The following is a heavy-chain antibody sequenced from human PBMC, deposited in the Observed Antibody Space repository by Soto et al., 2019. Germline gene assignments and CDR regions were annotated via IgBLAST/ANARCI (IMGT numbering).Heavy chain of an antibody. Sequence: GGSLRLSCAASGFTFRDYYMSWIRQAPGKGLEWVSYISSSGSPIYYADSVKGRFTISRDNAKNSLYLQMNSLRAEDTAVYYCARYSSRRTGNYYYYYMDVWGQGTTVTVSS. CDR3: ARYSSRRTGNYYYYYMDV. CDR2: ISSSGSPI. V-gene: IGHV3-11*01. D-gene: IGHD2-21*01. CDR1: GFTFRDYY. J-gene: IGHJ6*03.